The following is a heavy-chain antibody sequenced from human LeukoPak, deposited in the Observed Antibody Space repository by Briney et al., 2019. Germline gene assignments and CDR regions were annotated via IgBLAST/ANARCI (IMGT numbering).Heavy chain of an antibody. CDR3: ARDGEWELLFDY. V-gene: IGHV3-21*01. CDR2: ISSISNYI. CDR1: GFTFRTYS. D-gene: IGHD1-26*01. Sequence: GGSLRLSCAASGFTFRTYSMNWVRQAPGKGLEWVSSISSISNYIYYADSVKGRFTISRDNAKNSLYLQMNSLRAEDTAVYYCARDGEWELLFDYWGQGTLVTVSS. J-gene: IGHJ4*02.